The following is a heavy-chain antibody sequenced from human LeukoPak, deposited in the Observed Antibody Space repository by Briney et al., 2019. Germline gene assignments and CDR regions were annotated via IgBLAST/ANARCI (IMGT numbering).Heavy chain of an antibody. Sequence: PGGSLRLSCAASGLTVSSNYMSWVRQAPGKGLEWVSAISGSGGSTYYADSVKGRFTISRDNSKNTLYLQMNSLRAEDTAVYYCAKSVSAVAAHWGYWGQGTLVTVSS. CDR2: ISGSGGST. J-gene: IGHJ4*02. V-gene: IGHV3-23*01. CDR1: GLTVSSNY. D-gene: IGHD6-19*01. CDR3: AKSVSAVAAHWGY.